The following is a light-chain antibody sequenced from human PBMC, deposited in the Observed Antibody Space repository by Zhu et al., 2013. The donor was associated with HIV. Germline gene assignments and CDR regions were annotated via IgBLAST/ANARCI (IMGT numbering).Light chain of an antibody. V-gene: IGKV3-15*01. CDR2: DVS. Sequence: EIVMTQSPATLSVSPGERVILSCRASQSVSTHLAWYQQKRGQAPRLLMYDVSTRATGVPDRFSGSGSGSEFALTITSLQSEDFAVYYCQQYNNWGTFGQGTKVEIK. CDR3: QQYNNWGT. CDR1: QSVSTH. J-gene: IGKJ1*01.